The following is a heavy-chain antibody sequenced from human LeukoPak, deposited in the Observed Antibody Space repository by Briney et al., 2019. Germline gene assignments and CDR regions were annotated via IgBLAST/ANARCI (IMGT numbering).Heavy chain of an antibody. CDR1: GYTFTGYY. J-gene: IGHJ6*02. D-gene: IGHD6-19*01. CDR2: INPNSGGT. V-gene: IGHV1-2*02. CDR3: AKGYSSGWYGYYGMDV. Sequence: ASVKVSCKGSGYTFTGYYMHWGGQAPGQGVEWMGWINPNSGGTNYAQKFQGRGTMTRDTSISTAYMELSRLRSDDTAVYYCAKGYSSGWYGYYGMDVWGQGTTVTVSS.